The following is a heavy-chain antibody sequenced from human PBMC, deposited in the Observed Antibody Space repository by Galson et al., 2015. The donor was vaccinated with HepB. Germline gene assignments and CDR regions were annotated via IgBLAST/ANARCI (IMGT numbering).Heavy chain of an antibody. CDR1: GFTFSDYY. J-gene: IGHJ3*02. D-gene: IGHD4-17*01. CDR3: ARVDYGERAFDM. V-gene: IGHV3-11*06. CDR2: ISSRSSYT. Sequence: SLRLSCAASGFTFSDYYMSWIRQAPGKGLEWLSYISSRSSYTNYADSVKGRLTIFRDNAKKSLYLQISSLRAEDTAVYYCARVDYGERAFDMWGQGTLVTVSS.